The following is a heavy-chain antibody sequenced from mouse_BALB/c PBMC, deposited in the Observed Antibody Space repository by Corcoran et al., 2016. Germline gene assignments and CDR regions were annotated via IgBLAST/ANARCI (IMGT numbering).Heavy chain of an antibody. V-gene: IGHV1-82*01. Sequence: VQRQQSGHELVKPGASVKMSCKASGYTFTSYVMHWVKQKPGQGLEWIGRIYPGDGDTNYNGKFKGKATLTADKSSSTAYMQLSSLTSVDSAVYFCAREATTVVATFDYWGQGTTLTVSS. CDR1: GYTFTSYV. CDR2: IYPGDGDT. CDR3: AREATTVVATFDY. D-gene: IGHD1-1*01. J-gene: IGHJ2*01.